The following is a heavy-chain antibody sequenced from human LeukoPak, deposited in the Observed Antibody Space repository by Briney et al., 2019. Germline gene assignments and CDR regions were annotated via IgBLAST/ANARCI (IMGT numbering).Heavy chain of an antibody. CDR3: AKRAVTTFSSGFHY. Sequence: GGSLRLSCAASGFTFGSYAMTWVRQAPGKGLEWVSVISGIGVATYYADSVKGRFTISRDNSKNTLYLQMNSLRAEDTAVYYCAKRAVTTFSSGFHYWGQGTLVTVSS. CDR2: ISGIGVAT. CDR1: GFTFGSYA. J-gene: IGHJ4*02. V-gene: IGHV3-23*01. D-gene: IGHD4-17*01.